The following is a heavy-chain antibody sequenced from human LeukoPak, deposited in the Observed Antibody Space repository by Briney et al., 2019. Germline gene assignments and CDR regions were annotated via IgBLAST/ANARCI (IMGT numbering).Heavy chain of an antibody. CDR3: AGGSQRYDILTGYYNSGADFDY. J-gene: IGHJ4*02. CDR1: GGSISSYY. V-gene: IGHV4-59*01. Sequence: PSETLSLTCTVSGGSISSYYWSWIRQPPGKGLEWIGYIYYSGSTNYNPSLKSRVTISVDTSRNQFSLKLSSVTAADTAVYYCAGGSQRYDILTGYYNSGADFDYWGQGTLVTVSS. D-gene: IGHD3-9*01. CDR2: IYYSGST.